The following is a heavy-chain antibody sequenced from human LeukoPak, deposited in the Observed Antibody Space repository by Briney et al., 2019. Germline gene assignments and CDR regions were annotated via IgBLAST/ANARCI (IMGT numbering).Heavy chain of an antibody. CDR3: ARSERGYFLFDY. D-gene: IGHD2/OR15-2a*01. V-gene: IGHV4-61*02. Sequence: PLETLSLTCTVSGGSISSGSSYWRWIRQPAGKGLKWIGRIYTSGSTNYNPSLKSRVTISVDTSKNQFSLKLSSVTAAGTAVYYCARSERGYFLFDYWGQGTLVTVSS. CDR2: IYTSGST. J-gene: IGHJ4*02. CDR1: GGSISSGSSY.